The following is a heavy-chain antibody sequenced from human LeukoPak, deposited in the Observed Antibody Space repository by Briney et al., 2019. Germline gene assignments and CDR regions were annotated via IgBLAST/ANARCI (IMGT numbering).Heavy chain of an antibody. Sequence: SETLSLTCTVSGYSISSGYYWGWIRQPPGKGLEWIGSIYHSGSTYYNPSLKSRVTISVDTSKNQFSLKLSSVTAADTAVYYCARDRCDWYQLLRCGFDPWGQGTLVTVSS. D-gene: IGHD2-2*01. J-gene: IGHJ5*02. CDR1: GYSISSGYY. CDR2: IYHSGST. V-gene: IGHV4-38-2*02. CDR3: ARDRCDWYQLLRCGFDP.